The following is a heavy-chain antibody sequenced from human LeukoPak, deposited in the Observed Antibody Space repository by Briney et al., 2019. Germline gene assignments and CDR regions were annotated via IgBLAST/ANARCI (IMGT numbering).Heavy chain of an antibody. Sequence: GGSLRLSCAASGFSFSSHTMHWVRQAPGKGLEWVAVISYDGSNKYYADSVKGRFTISRDNSKNTVYLQMNSLRAEDTAMYYCARRYYDSSGPFQHWGQGTLVTVSS. CDR2: ISYDGSNK. J-gene: IGHJ1*01. CDR3: ARRYYDSSGPFQH. CDR1: GFSFSSHT. D-gene: IGHD3-22*01. V-gene: IGHV3-30-3*01.